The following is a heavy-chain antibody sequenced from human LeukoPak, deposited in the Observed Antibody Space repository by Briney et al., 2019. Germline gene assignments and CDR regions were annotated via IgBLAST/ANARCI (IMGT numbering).Heavy chain of an antibody. J-gene: IGHJ4*02. CDR1: GFTFSNAW. V-gene: IGHV3-15*01. CDR3: TALMVRGVNWVRPIDY. D-gene: IGHD3-10*01. Sequence: GGSLRLSCAASGFTFSNAWMNWVRQAPGKGLEWVIRIKSKTDGGTTDYAAPVKGRFTISRDDSKNTLYLRMNSLKTEDTAVYYCTALMVRGVNWVRPIDYWGQGTLVTVSS. CDR2: IKSKTDGGTT.